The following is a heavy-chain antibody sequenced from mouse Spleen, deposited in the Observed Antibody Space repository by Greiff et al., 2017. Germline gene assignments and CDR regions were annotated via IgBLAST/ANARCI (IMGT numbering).Heavy chain of an antibody. D-gene: IGHD2-3*01. CDR2: ISDGGSYT. CDR1: GFTFSSYA. V-gene: IGHV5-4*01. J-gene: IGHJ2*01. CDR3: AREDDGYYVVDY. Sequence: EVKLMESGGGLVKPGGSLKLSCAASGFTFSSYAMSWVRQTPEKRLEWVATISDGGSYTYYPDNVKGRFTISRDNAKNNLYLQMSHLKSEDTAMYYCAREDDGYYVVDYWGQGTTLTVSS.